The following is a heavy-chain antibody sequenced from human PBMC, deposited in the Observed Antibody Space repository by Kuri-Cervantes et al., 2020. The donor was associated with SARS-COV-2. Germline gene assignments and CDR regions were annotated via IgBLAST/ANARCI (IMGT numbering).Heavy chain of an antibody. CDR3: AKDPAGSGSTGAFDI. D-gene: IGHD3-10*01. V-gene: IGHV3-9*01. CDR1: GFTFSSYW. J-gene: IGHJ3*02. CDR2: ISWNSGSI. Sequence: GGSLRLSCAASGFTFSSYWMHWVRQAPGKGLEWVSGISWNSGSIGYADSVEGRFTISRDNAKNSLYLQMNSLRAEDTALYYCAKDPAGSGSTGAFDIWGQGTMVTVSS.